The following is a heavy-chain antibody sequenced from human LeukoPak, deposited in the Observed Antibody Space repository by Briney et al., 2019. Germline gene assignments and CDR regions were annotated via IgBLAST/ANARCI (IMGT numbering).Heavy chain of an antibody. Sequence: SVKVSCKASGYTFTSYYIHGVRQAPGQGGEWMGIINPSGGSTSYAQKFQGRVTMTRDTSTSTVYMELSGLRSEDTAVYYCARDLAGYDILTYWGQGTLVTVSS. D-gene: IGHD3-9*01. V-gene: IGHV1-46*01. J-gene: IGHJ4*02. CDR3: ARDLAGYDILTY. CDR2: INPSGGST. CDR1: GYTFTSYY.